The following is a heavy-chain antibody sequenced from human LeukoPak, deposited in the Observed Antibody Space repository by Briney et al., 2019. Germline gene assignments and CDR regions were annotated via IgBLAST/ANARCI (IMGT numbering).Heavy chain of an antibody. D-gene: IGHD2-2*01. CDR2: MYYSGST. CDR3: ARGVGVVVVGFDS. Sequence: PSQTLSLTCTVSGGSISSSDYNRSWIRQHPGKGLEWIGYMYYSGSTYYNPSLRSRLSISVDTSRNQFSLKLNSVTAADTAVYFCARGVGVVVVGFDSWGPGTLVTVSS. CDR1: GGSISSSDYN. V-gene: IGHV4-31*03. J-gene: IGHJ4*02.